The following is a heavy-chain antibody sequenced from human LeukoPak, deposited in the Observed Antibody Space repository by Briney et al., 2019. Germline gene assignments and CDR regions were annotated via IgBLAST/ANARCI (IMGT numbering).Heavy chain of an antibody. CDR3: AAGVPAQYCSGGSCYYAY. CDR1: GGTFSSYA. CDR2: TIPIFGTA. J-gene: IGHJ4*02. D-gene: IGHD2-15*01. Sequence: VASVTVSCTASGGTFSSYAISWVRQAPGQGLEWMGGTIPIFGTANYAQKFQGRVTITADESTSTAYMELSSLRSEDTAVYYCAAGVPAQYCSGGSCYYAYWGQGTLVTVSS. V-gene: IGHV1-69*13.